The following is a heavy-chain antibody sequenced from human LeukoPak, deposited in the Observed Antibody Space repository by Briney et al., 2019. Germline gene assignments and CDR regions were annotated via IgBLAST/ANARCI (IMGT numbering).Heavy chain of an antibody. Sequence: GGSLRLSCPASGLTLSSYGMSWVRQAPGRGLEWVSAISTTGGTTYYADSVRGRFTISRDNSRNTLYLQMNSLRAEDTAVYYCGELGITMIGGVWGKGTTVTISS. D-gene: IGHD3-10*02. CDR1: GLTLSSYG. J-gene: IGHJ6*04. CDR2: ISTTGGTT. V-gene: IGHV3-23*01. CDR3: GELGITMIGGV.